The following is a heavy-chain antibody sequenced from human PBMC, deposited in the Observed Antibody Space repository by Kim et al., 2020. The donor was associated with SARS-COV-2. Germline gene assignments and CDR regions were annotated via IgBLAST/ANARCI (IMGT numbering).Heavy chain of an antibody. Sequence: GGSLRLSCAASGFTFSSYAMHWVRQAPGKGLEWVAVISYDGSNKYYVDSVKGRFTISRDNSKNTLYLQMNSLRAEDTAVYYCARVRYGRLLWFRELSFPKNDYDYYGMDVWGQGTTVTVSS. CDR3: ARVRYGRLLWFRELSFPKNDYDYYGMDV. V-gene: IGHV3-30*04. CDR1: GFTFSSYA. CDR2: ISYDGSNK. D-gene: IGHD3-10*01. J-gene: IGHJ6*02.